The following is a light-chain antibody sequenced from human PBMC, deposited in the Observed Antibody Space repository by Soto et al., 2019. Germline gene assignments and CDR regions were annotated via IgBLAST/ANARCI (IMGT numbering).Light chain of an antibody. Sequence: EIVLTQSPATLSLSPRERATLSCRASQSVSSYLAWYQQKPGQAPRPLIYDASNRATGIPARFSGSGSGTDFTLTISSLEPEDFAVYYCQQRSNWPWTFGQGTKVDIK. CDR3: QQRSNWPWT. CDR1: QSVSSY. J-gene: IGKJ1*01. V-gene: IGKV3-11*01. CDR2: DAS.